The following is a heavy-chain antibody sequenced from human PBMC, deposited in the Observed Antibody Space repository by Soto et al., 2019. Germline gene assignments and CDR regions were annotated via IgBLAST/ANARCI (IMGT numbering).Heavy chain of an antibody. CDR1: DCSILTSRYY. J-gene: IGHJ4*02. D-gene: IGHD6-19*01. V-gene: IGHV4-39*01. CDR2: IYYSENT. Sequence: TLSLTCTCSDCSILTSRYYSSWVRQPPGKGLEWIGSIYYSENTYFNPSLKSRVTISVDTSKLQCSLKLSSVTAADTGVYYCARHSYSGAWWVDFWGQGTLVTVSS. CDR3: ARHSYSGAWWVDF.